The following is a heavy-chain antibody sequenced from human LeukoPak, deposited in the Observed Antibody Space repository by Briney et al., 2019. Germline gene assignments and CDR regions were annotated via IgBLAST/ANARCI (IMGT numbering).Heavy chain of an antibody. CDR1: GYTFTDYY. D-gene: IGHD3-10*01. J-gene: IGHJ4*02. V-gene: IGHV1-2*02. CDR3: AREPYGSGTRIDDY. CDR2: INPNSGDT. Sequence: ASVKVSCKASGYTFTDYYLHWVRQAPGQGFEWMGWINPNSGDTNYAQKFQGRVTMTRDTSISTAHMEMSRLRSDDTAVYYCAREPYGSGTRIDDYWGQGTLVTVSS.